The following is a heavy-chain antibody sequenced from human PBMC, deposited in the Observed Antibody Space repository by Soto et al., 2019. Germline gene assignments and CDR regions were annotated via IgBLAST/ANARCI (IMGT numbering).Heavy chain of an antibody. D-gene: IGHD1-1*01. Sequence: QVQLVQSGAEVKKPGASVKVSCKVSGYTLTELSMHWVRQAPGKGLEWMGGFDPEDGETIYAQKFQGRVTMTEDLSTDKAYMELSSLRSEATAVYYCATVSGDWTVAGYWYFDLWGRGTLVTVSS. V-gene: IGHV1-24*01. J-gene: IGHJ2*01. CDR2: FDPEDGET. CDR1: GYTLTELS. CDR3: ATVSGDWTVAGYWYFDL.